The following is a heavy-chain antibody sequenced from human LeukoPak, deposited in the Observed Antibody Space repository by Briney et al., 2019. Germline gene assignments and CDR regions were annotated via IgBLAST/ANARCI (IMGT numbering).Heavy chain of an antibody. CDR3: ARGTIVGTPHGMDV. D-gene: IGHD1-26*01. V-gene: IGHV4-59*01. J-gene: IGHJ6*02. CDR1: DDSISSYY. CDR2: IYYSGST. Sequence: SETLSLTCTVSDDSISSYYWSWIRQPPGKGLEWIGYIYYSGSTNYNPSLKSRVTISVDTSKNQFSLKLSSVTAADTAVYYCARGTIVGTPHGMDVWGQGTTVTVSS.